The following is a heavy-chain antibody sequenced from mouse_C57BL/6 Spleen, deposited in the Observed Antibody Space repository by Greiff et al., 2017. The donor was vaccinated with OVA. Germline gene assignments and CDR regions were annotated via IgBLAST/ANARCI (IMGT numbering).Heavy chain of an antibody. Sequence: EVKLMESGPGLVKPSQSLSLTCSVTGYSITSGYYWNWIRQFPGKKLEWMGYISYDGSNNYNPSLKNRISITRDTSKNQFFLKLNSVTTEDTATYYCARCIGSSYYFDYWGQGTTLTVSS. J-gene: IGHJ2*01. CDR1: GYSITSGYY. CDR2: ISYDGSN. CDR3: ARCIGSSYYFDY. D-gene: IGHD1-1*01. V-gene: IGHV3-6*01.